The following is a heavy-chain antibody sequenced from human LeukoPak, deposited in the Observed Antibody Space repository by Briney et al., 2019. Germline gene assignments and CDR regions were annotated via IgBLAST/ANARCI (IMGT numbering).Heavy chain of an antibody. J-gene: IGHJ4*02. D-gene: IGHD6-6*01. CDR1: GFTFSSYG. CDR2: ISYDGSNK. Sequence: GGSLRLSCAASGFTFSSYGMHWVRQAPGKGLEWVAVISYDGSNKYYADSVKGRFTISRDNSKNTLYLQMNSLRAEDTAVYYCAKVALIAARLGHFDYWGQGTLATVSS. V-gene: IGHV3-30*18. CDR3: AKVALIAARLGHFDY.